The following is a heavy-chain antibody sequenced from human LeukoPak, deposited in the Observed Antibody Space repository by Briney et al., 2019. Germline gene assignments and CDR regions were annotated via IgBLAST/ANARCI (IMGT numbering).Heavy chain of an antibody. CDR3: ARGAAVAGTEFDY. Sequence: ASVRVSCKASGYTFTSYDINWVRQATGQGLEWMGWMNPNSGNTGYAQKFQGRVTMTRNTSISTAYMELSSLRSEDTAVYYCARGAAVAGTEFDYWGQGTLVTVSS. J-gene: IGHJ4*02. CDR1: GYTFTSYD. D-gene: IGHD6-19*01. V-gene: IGHV1-8*01. CDR2: MNPNSGNT.